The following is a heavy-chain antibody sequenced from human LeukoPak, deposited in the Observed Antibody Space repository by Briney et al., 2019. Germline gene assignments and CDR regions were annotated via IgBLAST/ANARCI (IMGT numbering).Heavy chain of an antibody. Sequence: SETLSLTCTVSGGSVSSGSYYWSWIRQPAGKGLEWIGRIYTSGSTNYNPSLKSRVTISVDTSKNQFSLKLSSVTAADTAVYYCARGRDYYDSQTFDYWGQGTLVTVSS. J-gene: IGHJ4*02. CDR2: IYTSGST. CDR3: ARGRDYYDSQTFDY. D-gene: IGHD3-22*01. CDR1: GGSVSSGSYY. V-gene: IGHV4-61*10.